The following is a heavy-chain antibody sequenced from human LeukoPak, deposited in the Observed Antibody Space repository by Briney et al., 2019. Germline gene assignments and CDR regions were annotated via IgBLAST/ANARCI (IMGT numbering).Heavy chain of an antibody. CDR1: GFTFSSYG. D-gene: IGHD1-26*01. CDR3: AKGRGWEASYYYYYMDV. CDR2: IRYDGSNK. J-gene: IGHJ6*03. V-gene: IGHV3-30*02. Sequence: PSGGSLRLSCAASGFTFSSYGIHWLRQAPGKGLEWVAFIRYDGSNKYYTDSVKGRFTICRDNSKNTLYLRMNSLRAEDTAVYYCAKGRGWEASYYYYYMDVWGKGTTVTISS.